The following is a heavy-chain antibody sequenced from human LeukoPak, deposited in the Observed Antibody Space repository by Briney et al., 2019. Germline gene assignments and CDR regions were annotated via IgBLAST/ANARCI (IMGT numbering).Heavy chain of an antibody. J-gene: IGHJ6*02. CDR2: IRYDGSNK. V-gene: IGHV3-30*02. CDR3: AKDQVRGVDYYYYGMYV. Sequence: GESLRLSCAASGFTFSSYGMHWVRQAPGKGLEWVAFIRYDGSNKYYADSVEGRFTISRDNCKKTLYLQMNSLRAEDTGVYYCAKDQVRGVDYYYYGMYVWGQGTTVTVSS. CDR1: GFTFSSYG. D-gene: IGHD3-10*01.